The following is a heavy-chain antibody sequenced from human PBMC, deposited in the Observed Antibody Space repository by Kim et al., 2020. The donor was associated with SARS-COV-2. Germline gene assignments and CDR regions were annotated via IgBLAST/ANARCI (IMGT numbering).Heavy chain of an antibody. Sequence: SETLSLTCAVYGGSFSGYYWSWIRQPPGKGLEWIGEINHSGSTNYNPSLKSRVTISVDTSKNQFSLKLSSVTAADTAVYYCARGFTGAGTWYYYYGMDV. CDR2: INHSGST. CDR1: GGSFSGYY. J-gene: IGHJ6*01. V-gene: IGHV4-34*01. D-gene: IGHD6-19*01. CDR3: ARGFTGAGTWYYYYGMDV.